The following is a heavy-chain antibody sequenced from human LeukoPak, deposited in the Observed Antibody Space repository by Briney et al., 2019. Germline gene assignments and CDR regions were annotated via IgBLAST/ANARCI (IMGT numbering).Heavy chain of an antibody. D-gene: IGHD5-12*01. V-gene: IGHV1-2*02. CDR2: INPDTGGT. Sequence: ASVKVSCKASGGTFSSYAISWVRQAPGQGPEWMGWINPDTGGTDYAQNFQGRVTMTRDTSISTAYMDLNRVTSDDTAAYYCAREIVATTIDYWGQGTLVTVSS. CDR1: GGTFSSYA. CDR3: AREIVATTIDY. J-gene: IGHJ4*02.